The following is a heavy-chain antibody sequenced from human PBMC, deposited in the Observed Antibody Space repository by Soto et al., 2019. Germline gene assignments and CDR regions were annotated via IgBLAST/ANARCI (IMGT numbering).Heavy chain of an antibody. D-gene: IGHD3-22*01. J-gene: IGHJ6*02. CDR1: GFTFSSYW. CDR3: ARGNYGNYYDSSGYYYGALQNRYYYGMDV. Sequence: GGSLRLSCAASGFTFSSYWMHWVRQAPGKGLVWVSRINSDGSSTSYADSVKGRFTISRDNAKNTLYLQMNSLRAEDTAVYYCARGNYGNYYDSSGYYYGALQNRYYYGMDVWGQGTTVTVSS. CDR2: INSDGSST. V-gene: IGHV3-74*01.